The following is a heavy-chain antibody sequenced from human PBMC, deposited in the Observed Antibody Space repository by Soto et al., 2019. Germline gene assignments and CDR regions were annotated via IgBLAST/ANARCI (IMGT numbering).Heavy chain of an antibody. D-gene: IGHD2-21*02. CDR2: ISYDGSNK. J-gene: IGHJ6*02. CDR1: GFTFSSYG. V-gene: IGHV3-30*18. CDR3: AKAMTDDYYYYYGMDV. Sequence: GGSLRLSGYASGFTFSSYGMNWVRQAPGKGLEWVAVISYDGSNKYYADSVKGRFTISRDNSKNTLYLQMNSLRAEDTAVYYCAKAMTDDYYYYYGMDVWGQGTTVTVSS.